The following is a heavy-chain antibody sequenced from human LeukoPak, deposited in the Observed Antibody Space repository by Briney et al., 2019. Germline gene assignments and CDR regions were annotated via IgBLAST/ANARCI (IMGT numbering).Heavy chain of an antibody. CDR2: IRYDGSNK. Sequence: PGGSLRLSCAASGFTFSSYGMHWVRQAPGKGLEWVAFIRYDGSNKYYADSVKGRFTISRDNSKNTLYLQMNSLRAEDTAVYYCAKVMKGSERLTMVRGVIIKTAGLYYMDVWGKGTTVTVPS. D-gene: IGHD3-10*01. CDR1: GFTFSSYG. CDR3: AKVMKGSERLTMVRGVIIKTAGLYYMDV. J-gene: IGHJ6*03. V-gene: IGHV3-30*02.